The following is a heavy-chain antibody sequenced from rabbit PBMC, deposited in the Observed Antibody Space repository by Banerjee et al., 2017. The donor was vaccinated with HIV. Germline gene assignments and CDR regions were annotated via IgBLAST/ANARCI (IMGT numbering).Heavy chain of an antibody. CDR2: IYAGSSGST. Sequence: QSLEESGGDLVKPGASLTLTCTASGFSFSSSYYMCWVRQAPGKGLEWIACIYAGSSGSTYYASWAKGRFTISKTSSTTVTLQMTSLTAADTATYFCARAGYAGYAGYGYDYFNLWGPGTLVTVS. V-gene: IGHV1S40*01. D-gene: IGHD6-1*01. J-gene: IGHJ4*01. CDR1: GFSFSSSYY. CDR3: ARAGYAGYAGYGYDYFNL.